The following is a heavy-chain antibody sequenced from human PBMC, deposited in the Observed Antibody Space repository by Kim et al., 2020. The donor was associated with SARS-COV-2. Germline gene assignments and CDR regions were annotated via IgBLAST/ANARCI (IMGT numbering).Heavy chain of an antibody. CDR1: GGSLSSSSYY. J-gene: IGHJ6*01. CDR3: ARHQRYSSGWVGAFYY. V-gene: IGHV4-39*01. Sequence: SETLSLTCTVSGGSLSSSSYYWGWIRQPPGQGLVWIGTAYYIGNTYYNPSLKSRVTISVDTSKNQLSLKLGSVTAADTDVYDCARHQRYSSGWVGAFYY. D-gene: IGHD6-19*01. CDR2: AYYIGNT.